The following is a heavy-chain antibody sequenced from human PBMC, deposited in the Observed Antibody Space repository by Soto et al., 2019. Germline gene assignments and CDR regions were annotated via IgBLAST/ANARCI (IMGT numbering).Heavy chain of an antibody. V-gene: IGHV4-39*01. D-gene: IGHD3-22*01. CDR1: GGSFSSSSYH. J-gene: IGHJ4*02. CDR2: IYYSGNT. CDR3: ARYDNNYFDY. Sequence: SETLSLTCTVSGGSFSSSSYHWGWIRQPPGKGLEWVGSIYYSGNTYYNPSLKSRVTISVDTSKNQFSLKLSSVTAADTAVYYCARYDNNYFDYWGQGTLVTVSS.